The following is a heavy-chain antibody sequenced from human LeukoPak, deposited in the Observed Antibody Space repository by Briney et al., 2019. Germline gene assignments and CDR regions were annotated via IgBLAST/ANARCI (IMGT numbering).Heavy chain of an antibody. J-gene: IGHJ4*02. CDR3: AKGFEIFDY. V-gene: IGHV3-48*02. D-gene: IGHD3-9*01. Sequence: GGSLRLSCAASGFTFSSDSPNWVRQAPGKGLEWVSYISRSSSTIYADSVKGRFTISRDNANNSLYLQMNSLGDDDTAVYYCAKGFEIFDYWGQGTLVTVSS. CDR1: GFTFSSDS. CDR2: ISRSSST.